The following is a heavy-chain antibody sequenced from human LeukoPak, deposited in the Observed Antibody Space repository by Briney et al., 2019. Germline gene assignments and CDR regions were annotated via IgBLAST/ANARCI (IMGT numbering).Heavy chain of an antibody. J-gene: IGHJ3*02. CDR1: GFTFSSYS. CDR3: ARDLAFYYYDSSGYFGAFDI. CDR2: ITSSGNYI. Sequence: GGSLRLSCAASGFTFSSYSINWVRQAPGKGLEWVSSITSSGNYIHYADSVKGRFTISRDNAKNSLYLQMNSLRAEDTAVYYCARDLAFYYYDSSGYFGAFDIWGQGTMVTVSS. D-gene: IGHD3-22*01. V-gene: IGHV3-21*01.